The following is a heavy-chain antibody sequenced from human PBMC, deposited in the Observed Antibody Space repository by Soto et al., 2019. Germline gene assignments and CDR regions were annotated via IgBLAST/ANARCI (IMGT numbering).Heavy chain of an antibody. CDR1: GGSIYTNDYY. Sequence: TLSLTCTVSGGSIYTNDYYWGWIRQPPGRGLEWIGNIDYNGVTYYNRSLKSRVSISRATSKNQFSLRLTSVTAADTALYRCGKLLVGANEQAKPGSWGPGTLVPVSS. CDR2: IDYNGVT. V-gene: IGHV4-39*01. CDR3: GKLLVGANEQAKPGS. D-gene: IGHD2-15*01. J-gene: IGHJ5*02.